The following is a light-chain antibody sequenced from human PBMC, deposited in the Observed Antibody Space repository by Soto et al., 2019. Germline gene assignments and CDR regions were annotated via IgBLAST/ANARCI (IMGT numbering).Light chain of an antibody. V-gene: IGLV2-23*01. CDR2: EGS. Sequence: QSALTQPASVSGSPGQSITISCTGTSSDVGSYNVVSWYQQEPGKAPKLMIYEGSKRPSGVSNRFSGSKSGNTASLTISGLQAEYEADYYCCSYAGSSTWVFGGGTELTVL. J-gene: IGLJ3*02. CDR3: CSYAGSSTWV. CDR1: SSDVGSYNV.